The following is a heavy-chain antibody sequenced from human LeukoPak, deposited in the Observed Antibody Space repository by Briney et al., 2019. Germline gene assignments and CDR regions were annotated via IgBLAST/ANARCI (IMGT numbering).Heavy chain of an antibody. J-gene: IGHJ4*02. CDR3: ATVSYGDYWFDY. V-gene: IGHV1-24*01. CDR2: FDPEDGET. CDR1: GYTLTELS. D-gene: IGHD4-17*01. Sequence: ASVKVSCKVSGYTLTELSMHWVRQAPGKGLEWMGGFDPEDGETIYAQKFQGRVTMTKDTSTDTAYMELSSLRSEDTAVYYCATVSYGDYWFDYWGQGTLVTVSS.